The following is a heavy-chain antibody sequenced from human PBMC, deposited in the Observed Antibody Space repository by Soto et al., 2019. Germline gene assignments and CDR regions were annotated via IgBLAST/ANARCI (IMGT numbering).Heavy chain of an antibody. CDR3: ARGAGSFGVVIMVY. Sequence: SVKVSCKASGGTFSSYTISWVRQAPGQGLEWMGRIIPILGIANYAQKFRGRVTITADKSTSTAYMELSSLRSEDTAVYYCARGAGSFGVVIMVYWGQGTLVTVSS. CDR1: GGTFSSYT. J-gene: IGHJ4*02. D-gene: IGHD3-3*01. V-gene: IGHV1-69*02. CDR2: IIPILGIA.